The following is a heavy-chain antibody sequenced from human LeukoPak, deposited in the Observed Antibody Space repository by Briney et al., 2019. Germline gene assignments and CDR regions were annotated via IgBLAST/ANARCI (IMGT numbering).Heavy chain of an antibody. CDR1: GYTFTSYG. V-gene: IGHV1-18*01. Sequence: GASVKASCTASGYTFTSYGISWVRQAPGQGLEWMGWISAYNGNTNYAQKLQGRVTMTTDTSTSTAYMELRSLRSDDTAVYYRARDSSYDSSGYYSYIDYWGQGTLVTVSS. D-gene: IGHD3-22*01. CDR3: ARDSSYDSSGYYSYIDY. CDR2: ISAYNGNT. J-gene: IGHJ4*02.